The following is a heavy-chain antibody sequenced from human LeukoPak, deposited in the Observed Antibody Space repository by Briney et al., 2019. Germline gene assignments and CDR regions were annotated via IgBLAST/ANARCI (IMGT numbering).Heavy chain of an antibody. CDR1: GGSISSHY. Sequence: SETLSLTCTVSGGSISSHYWSWIRQPPGKGLEWIGYIYYSGSTSYNPSLKSRVTISVDTSKNQFSLKLSSVTAADTAVYYCARSSGSYFYFDYWGQGTLVTVSS. D-gene: IGHD1-26*01. V-gene: IGHV4-59*11. CDR3: ARSSGSYFYFDY. CDR2: IYYSGST. J-gene: IGHJ4*02.